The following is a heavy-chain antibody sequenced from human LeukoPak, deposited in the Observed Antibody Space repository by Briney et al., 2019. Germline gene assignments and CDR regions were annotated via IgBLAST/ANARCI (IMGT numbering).Heavy chain of an antibody. V-gene: IGHV3-74*01. CDR2: INSDGSST. CDR3: ARGEQWLVGDLDY. J-gene: IGHJ4*02. Sequence: GGPLRLSCAASGFTFSSYWMHWVRQAPGKGLVWVSRINSDGSSTSYADSVKGRFTISRDNAKNTLYLQMNSLRAEDTAVYYCARGEQWLVGDLDYWGQGTLVTVSS. D-gene: IGHD6-19*01. CDR1: GFTFSSYW.